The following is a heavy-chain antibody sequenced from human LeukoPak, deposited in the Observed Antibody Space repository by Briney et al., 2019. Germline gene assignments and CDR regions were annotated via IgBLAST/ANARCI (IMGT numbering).Heavy chain of an antibody. D-gene: IGHD4-17*01. CDR2: IYYSGST. V-gene: IGHV4-39*01. CDR1: GGSISSSSYY. J-gene: IGHJ4*02. Sequence: PSETLSLTCTVSGGSISSSSYYWGWIRQPPGKGLEWIGSIYYSGSTYYNPSLKSRVTISVDTSKNQFSLKLSSVTATDTAVYYCARHDYGDYPYFDYWGQGTLVTVSS. CDR3: ARHDYGDYPYFDY.